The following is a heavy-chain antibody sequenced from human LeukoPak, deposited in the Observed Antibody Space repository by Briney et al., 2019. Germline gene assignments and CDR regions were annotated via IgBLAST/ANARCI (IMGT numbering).Heavy chain of an antibody. CDR1: GFTLSSYA. CDR3: ARDPHSNSWVDY. Sequence: GGSLRLSCAASGFTLSSYAMSWVRQAPGKGLEWVSAISDSGNTYHADSVKGRFTISRDSSKNTLYLQMNSLRAEDTAVYYCARDPHSNSWVDYWGQGTLVTVSS. D-gene: IGHD6-13*01. J-gene: IGHJ4*02. V-gene: IGHV3-23*01. CDR2: ISDSGNT.